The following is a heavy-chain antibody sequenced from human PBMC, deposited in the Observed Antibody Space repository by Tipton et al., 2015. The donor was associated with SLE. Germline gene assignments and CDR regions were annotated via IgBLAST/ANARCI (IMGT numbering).Heavy chain of an antibody. CDR3: AKAISPIAAVDY. CDR1: GFTFSSYG. CDR2: IWYDVSNK. J-gene: IGHJ4*02. V-gene: IGHV3-30*18. D-gene: IGHD6-13*01. Sequence: RSLRLSCAASGFTFSSYGMHWVRQAPGKGLEWVAVIWYDVSNKYYADSVKGRFTISRDNSKNTLYLQMNSLRAEDTAVYYCAKAISPIAAVDYCGQGSLVTASS.